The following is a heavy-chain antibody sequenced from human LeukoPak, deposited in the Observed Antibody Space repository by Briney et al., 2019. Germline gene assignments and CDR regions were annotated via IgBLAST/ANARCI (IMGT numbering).Heavy chain of an antibody. D-gene: IGHD6-19*01. V-gene: IGHV6-1*01. CDR1: GDSVSSNSAA. J-gene: IGHJ4*02. CDR3: ARDAGSGWSSFDY. CDR2: TYYRSKWYN. Sequence: SQTLSLTCAISGDSVSSNSAAWNWIRQSPSRVLKWLGRTYYRSKWYNDYAVSMKSRITINPDTSKDQFSLQLNSVTPEDTAVYYCARDAGSGWSSFDYWGQGTLVTVSS.